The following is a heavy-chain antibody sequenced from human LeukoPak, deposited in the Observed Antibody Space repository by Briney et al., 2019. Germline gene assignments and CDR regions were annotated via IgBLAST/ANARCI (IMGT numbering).Heavy chain of an antibody. J-gene: IGHJ6*02. D-gene: IGHD2-2*01. V-gene: IGHV3-30-3*01. CDR1: AFTFSSYA. CDR2: VSYDGSNK. CDR3: ARVRCSSAACNFAAMDV. Sequence: GRSLRLSCATSAFTFSSYAMHWVRQAPGKGLEWVAVVSYDGSNKFYADSVKGRFTISRDNSKNTLYLQMNSLRAEDTAVYFCARVRCSSAACNFAAMDVWGQGTTVTVSS.